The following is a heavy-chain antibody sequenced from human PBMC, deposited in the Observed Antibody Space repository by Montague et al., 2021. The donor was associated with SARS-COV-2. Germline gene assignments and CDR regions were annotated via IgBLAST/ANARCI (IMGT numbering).Heavy chain of an antibody. CDR1: GGSISSNNYY. J-gene: IGHJ3*02. V-gene: IGHV4-39*02. CDR2: IYDSGST. Sequence: SETLSLTCTVSGGSISSNNYYWDWIRQPPGKGLEWIGSIYDSGSTXYNPSLKSRVTISVDTSKNHSSLKLNSVTAADTAVYYCARRGRKLLPVATTIGGFDIWGQGTMVTVSS. CDR3: ARRGRKLLPVATTIGGFDI. D-gene: IGHD5-12*01.